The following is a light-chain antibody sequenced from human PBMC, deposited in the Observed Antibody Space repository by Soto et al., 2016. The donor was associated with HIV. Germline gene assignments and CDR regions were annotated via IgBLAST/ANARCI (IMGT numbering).Light chain of an antibody. J-gene: IGKJ2*01. CDR1: QSISSW. Sequence: DIQMTQSPSTLSASVGDRVIITCRASQSISSWLAWYQQKPGKAPKLLIYKASGLESGVPSRFSGSGSGTEFTLTISSLQPDDFATYYCQQYYTYSYTFGQGTKTGDQT. CDR2: KAS. V-gene: IGKV1-5*03. CDR3: QQYYTYSYT.